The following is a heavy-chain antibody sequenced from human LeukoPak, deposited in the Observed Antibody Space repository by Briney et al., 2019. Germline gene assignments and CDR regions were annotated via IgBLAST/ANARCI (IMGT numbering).Heavy chain of an antibody. CDR2: IYTSGST. V-gene: IGHV4-4*07. CDR1: GGSISSYY. J-gene: IGHJ4*02. CDR3: ARYSGCSSTGCHFYFDY. Sequence: KPSETLSLTCTVSGGSISSYYWSWIRQPAGKGLEWIGRIYTSGSTNYNPSLKSRVTISVDKSKNQFSLKLSSVTAADTAVYYCARYSGCSSTGCHFYFDYWGQGTLVTVSS. D-gene: IGHD2-2*01.